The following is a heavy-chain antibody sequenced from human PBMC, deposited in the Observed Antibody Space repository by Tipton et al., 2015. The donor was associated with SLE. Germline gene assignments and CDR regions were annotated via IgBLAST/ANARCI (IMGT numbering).Heavy chain of an antibody. D-gene: IGHD3-22*01. CDR2: IIPILGIA. V-gene: IGHV1-69*09. J-gene: IGHJ6*02. CDR3: ARGGRYYYDSSGYEGLYYYYGMDV. CDR1: GGTFSSYA. Sequence: QLVQSGAEVKKPGSSVKVSCKASGGTFSSYAISWVRQAPGQGLEWMGGIIPILGIANYAQKFQGRVTITADKSTSTAYMELSSLRSEDTAVYYCARGGRYYYDSSGYEGLYYYYGMDVWGQGTTVTVSS.